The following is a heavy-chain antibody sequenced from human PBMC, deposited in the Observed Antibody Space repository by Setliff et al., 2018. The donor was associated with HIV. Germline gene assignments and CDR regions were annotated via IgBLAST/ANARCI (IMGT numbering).Heavy chain of an antibody. CDR3: ARGPPAEDYYYYMDV. Sequence: SETLSLTCTVSGGSISSHYWSWIRQPPGKGLEWIGETNPSGSTKYNPSLKSRVTISVDTSKRQFSLNLTSVTAADTAVYYCARGPPAEDYYYYMDVWDKGTTVTVSS. V-gene: IGHV4-34*01. CDR2: TNPSGST. J-gene: IGHJ6*03. CDR1: GGSISSHY.